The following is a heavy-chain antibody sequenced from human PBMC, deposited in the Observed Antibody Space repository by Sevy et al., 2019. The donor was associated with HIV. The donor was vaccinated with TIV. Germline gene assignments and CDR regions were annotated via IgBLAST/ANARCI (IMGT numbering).Heavy chain of an antibody. CDR3: AKGPTARTVYYFDY. J-gene: IGHJ4*02. V-gene: IGHV3-9*01. Sequence: GGSLRLSCAASGFTFDDYAMHWVRQAPGKGLEWVSGISWNSGSIGYADSVKGRFTISRDNTKNSLYRQMNSLRAEDTALYYCAKGPTARTVYYFDYWGQGTLVTVSS. D-gene: IGHD6-6*01. CDR1: GFTFDDYA. CDR2: ISWNSGSI.